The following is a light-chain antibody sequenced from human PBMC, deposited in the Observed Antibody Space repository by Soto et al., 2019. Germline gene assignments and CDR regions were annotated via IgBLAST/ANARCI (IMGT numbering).Light chain of an antibody. CDR1: NSDVGAYPY. CDR2: EVA. J-gene: IGLJ1*01. V-gene: IGLV2-14*03. CDR3: SSYTTTNTPYV. Sequence: QSALTQPASVSGSPGQSITISCTGTNSDVGAYPYVSWYQQHPGNAPKLLIYEVADRPSGVSDRFSGSKSGNTASLTISALQAEDEAVYYCSSYTTTNTPYVFGSGTKVTVL.